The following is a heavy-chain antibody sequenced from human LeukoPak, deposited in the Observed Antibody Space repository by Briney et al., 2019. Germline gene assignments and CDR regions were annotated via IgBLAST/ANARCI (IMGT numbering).Heavy chain of an antibody. CDR2: IWYDGSNK. J-gene: IGHJ5*02. Sequence: PGGSLRLSCAASGFTVSSNYMSWVRQAPGKGLEWVAVIWYDGSNKYYEDFVKGRFTISRDNSKNTLYLQMNSLRAEDTAVYYCARDSVQYYYGSGIDPWGQGTLVTVSS. CDR1: GFTVSSNY. D-gene: IGHD3-10*01. V-gene: IGHV3-33*08. CDR3: ARDSVQYYYGSGIDP.